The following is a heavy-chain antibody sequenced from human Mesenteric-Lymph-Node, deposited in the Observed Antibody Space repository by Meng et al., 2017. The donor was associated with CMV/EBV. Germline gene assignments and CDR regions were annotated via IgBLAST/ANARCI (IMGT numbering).Heavy chain of an antibody. Sequence: SETLSLTCTVSGYSISSGYYWAWIRQPPGKGLEYIGNIHGSGSTTYYNPSLVSRVTISVDTSKNQFSLRLSSVTAADTALYYCAKIGFCTRTRCSGSWIDSWGQGTLVTVSS. J-gene: IGHJ5*01. D-gene: IGHD2-2*01. CDR1: GYSISSGYY. V-gene: IGHV4-38-2*02. CDR3: AKIGFCTRTRCSGSWIDS. CDR2: IHGSGSTT.